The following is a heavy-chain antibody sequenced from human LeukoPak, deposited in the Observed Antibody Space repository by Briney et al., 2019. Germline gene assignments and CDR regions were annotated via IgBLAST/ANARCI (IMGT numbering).Heavy chain of an antibody. V-gene: IGHV3-23*01. J-gene: IGHJ4*02. CDR3: AKDARRTSGWYFFDY. CDR2: ISDSGART. Sequence: GGSLRLSCAASGFAFSSQDMGWVRQAPGKGLEWVSAISDSGARTYYADSVKGRYTISRDNSKNMLFLQMNSLRAEDTAVYYCAKDARRTSGWYFFDYWGQGTLVTVSS. D-gene: IGHD6-19*01. CDR1: GFAFSSQD.